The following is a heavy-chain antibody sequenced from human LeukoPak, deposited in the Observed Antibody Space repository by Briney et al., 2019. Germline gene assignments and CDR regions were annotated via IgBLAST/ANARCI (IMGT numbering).Heavy chain of an antibody. V-gene: IGHV1-2*02. CDR1: AYTFTGYY. CDR2: INPNSGGT. J-gene: IGHJ4*02. D-gene: IGHD3-22*01. CDR3: ARGTLYYYDSSGYSSFDY. Sequence: ASVKVSCKASAYTFTGYYMHWVRQAPGQGLEWMGWINPNSGGTNYAQKFQGRVTMTRDTSISTAYMELSRLRSDDTAVYYCARGTLYYYDSSGYSSFDYWGQGTLVTVSS.